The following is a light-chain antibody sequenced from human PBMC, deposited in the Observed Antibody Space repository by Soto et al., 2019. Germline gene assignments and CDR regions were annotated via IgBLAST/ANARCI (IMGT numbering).Light chain of an antibody. Sequence: DIQMTRSPSSLSASVGDSVTITCRASQKINNFLNWYQQKPGKAPKLLIFLASTLESGVPSRFGGSGSGSDFTLSISSLQPEDFETYYXQQSYSTPPPETFGQGTKVDIK. J-gene: IGKJ1*01. V-gene: IGKV1-39*01. CDR1: QKINNF. CDR3: QQSYSTPPPET. CDR2: LAS.